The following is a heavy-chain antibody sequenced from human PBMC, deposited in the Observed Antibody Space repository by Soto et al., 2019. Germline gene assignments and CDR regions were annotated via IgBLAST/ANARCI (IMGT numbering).Heavy chain of an antibody. CDR3: ARDPTALSGSIDY. J-gene: IGHJ4*02. CDR1: GFTFSSYA. D-gene: IGHD3-10*01. V-gene: IGHV3-30-3*01. CDR2: ISYDGSDK. Sequence: GGSLRLSCADSGFTFSSYAMHWVRQAPGKGLEWVAVISYDGSDKYYADSVKGRFTISRDNSRNTLYLQMNSLRPEDTAVYYCARDPTALSGSIDYWGQGTLVTVSS.